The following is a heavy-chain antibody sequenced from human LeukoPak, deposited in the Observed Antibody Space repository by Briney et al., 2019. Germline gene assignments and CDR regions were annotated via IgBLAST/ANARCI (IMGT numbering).Heavy chain of an antibody. D-gene: IGHD2-2*02. CDR2: FFYSENTSGST. CDR1: GGSISSYY. V-gene: IGHV4-59*01. CDR3: ARSSVVLPTGIYFYYGLDV. Sequence: PSETLSLTCTVSGGSISSYYWSCIRQPAGKGLEWIGYFFYSENTSGSTNYNPSLKSRVTISLDTSKNQLSLKLSSVTAADTAVYYCARSSVVLPTGIYFYYGLDVWGQGTTVTVSS. J-gene: IGHJ6*02.